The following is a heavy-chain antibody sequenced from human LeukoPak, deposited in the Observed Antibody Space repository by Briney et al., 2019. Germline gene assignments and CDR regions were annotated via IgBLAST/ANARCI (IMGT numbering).Heavy chain of an antibody. CDR1: GFSFSNYW. D-gene: IGHD6-13*01. J-gene: IGHJ4*02. CDR2: ISENGRAK. CDR3: ARGGAAAARKRGIDY. V-gene: IGHV3-7*01. Sequence: GGSLRLSCAASGFSFSNYWMSWVRQAPGKGLEWVASISENGRAKPYVASVRGRFTISRDNTKNSLYLQMNSLRVEDTAVYYCARGGAAAARKRGIDYWGQGTLVTVSS.